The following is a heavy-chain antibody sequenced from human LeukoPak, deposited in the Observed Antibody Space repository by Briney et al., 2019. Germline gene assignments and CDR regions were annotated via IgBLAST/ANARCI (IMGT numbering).Heavy chain of an antibody. V-gene: IGHV3-30-3*01. CDR1: GFTFSSYA. D-gene: IGHD6-19*01. CDR3: ARGYSSALDY. J-gene: IGHJ4*02. CDR2: ISYDGSNK. Sequence: GGSLRLSCAASGFTFSSYAMHWVRQAPGKGLEWVAVISYDGSNKYYADSVKGRFTISRDNSKNTLYLQMNSLRAEDTAVYYCARGYSSALDYWGQGTLVTVSS.